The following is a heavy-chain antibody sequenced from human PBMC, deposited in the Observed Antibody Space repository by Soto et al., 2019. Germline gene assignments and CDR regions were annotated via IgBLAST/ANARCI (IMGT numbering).Heavy chain of an antibody. Sequence: SETVSLTCTVSGGCISSSSYYWGWIRQPPGKGLEWIGSIYYSGSTYYNPSLKSRVTISVDTSKNQFSLKLSSVTAADTAVYYCARHQSHSSSYVDPWGQGTLVTVSS. J-gene: IGHJ5*02. CDR2: IYYSGST. CDR3: ARHQSHSSSYVDP. V-gene: IGHV4-39*01. CDR1: GGCISSSSYY. D-gene: IGHD6-13*01.